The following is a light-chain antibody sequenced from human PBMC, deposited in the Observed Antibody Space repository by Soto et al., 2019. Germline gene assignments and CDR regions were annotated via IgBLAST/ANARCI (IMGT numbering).Light chain of an antibody. Sequence: DIQMTQSPSSLSASVGDRVTITCRASQSISSYLNWYQQKPGKAPKLLIYAASSLQSGVPSRFSGSGSGTDFTLTISSLQPEHFPTYYCQQRYSTPRTFGPGPKVDIK. CDR3: QQRYSTPRT. V-gene: IGKV1-39*01. CDR2: AAS. J-gene: IGKJ1*01. CDR1: QSISSY.